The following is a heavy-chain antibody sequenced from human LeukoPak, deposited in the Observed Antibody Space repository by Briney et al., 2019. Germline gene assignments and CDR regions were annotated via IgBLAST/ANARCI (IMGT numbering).Heavy chain of an antibody. Sequence: PGRSLRLSCAASGFTFSSYGMHWVRQAPGKGLEWVAVISYDGSNKYYADSVKGRFTISRDNSKNTLYLQMNSLRAEDTAVYYCAWTTYRDYWGQGTLVTVSS. J-gene: IGHJ4*02. CDR2: ISYDGSNK. D-gene: IGHD1-1*01. CDR3: AWTTYRDY. CDR1: GFTFSSYG. V-gene: IGHV3-30*03.